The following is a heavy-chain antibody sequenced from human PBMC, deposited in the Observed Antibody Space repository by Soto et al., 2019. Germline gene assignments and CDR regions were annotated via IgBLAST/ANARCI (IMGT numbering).Heavy chain of an antibody. V-gene: IGHV1-69*01. D-gene: IGHD3-10*01. CDR1: GGLFSSYA. CDR2: SIPVFGTP. J-gene: IGHJ4*02. Sequence: QEHLVQSGAEVKKPGSSVKVSCKDSGGLFSSYAISWLRQAPGQGLEWMGGSIPVFGTPFYAQKFQGRVTITADESTNTAYLELSSLRSEDTAMYYCARGDSPYVWFSELWGQGSLVTVSS. CDR3: ARGDSPYVWFSEL.